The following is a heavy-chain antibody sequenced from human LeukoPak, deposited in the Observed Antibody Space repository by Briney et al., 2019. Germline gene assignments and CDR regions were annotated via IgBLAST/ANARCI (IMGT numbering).Heavy chain of an antibody. Sequence: GSLRLSRAASGFTFSNYWTSWVRQAPGKGLEWIGSIYYSGSTYYNPSLKSRVTISVDTSKNQFSLKLSSVTAADTAVYYCARLAAAGLTFDYWGQGTLVTVSS. CDR3: ARLAAAGLTFDY. V-gene: IGHV4-4*02. D-gene: IGHD6-13*01. CDR2: IYYSGST. CDR1: GFTFSNYW. J-gene: IGHJ4*02.